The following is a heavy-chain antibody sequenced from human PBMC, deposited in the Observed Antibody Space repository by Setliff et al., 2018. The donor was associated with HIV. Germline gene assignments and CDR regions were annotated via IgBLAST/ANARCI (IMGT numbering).Heavy chain of an antibody. CDR1: GGSFSGYY. Sequence: LSLTCAVYGGSFSGYYWSWIRQPPGKGLEWIGEINHSGSTNYNPSLKSRVTISADTSKNQFSLKLTSVTTADTATYYCSRGPPFDRWGRGTLVTVSS. V-gene: IGHV4-34*01. CDR2: INHSGST. CDR3: SRGPPFDR. J-gene: IGHJ2*01.